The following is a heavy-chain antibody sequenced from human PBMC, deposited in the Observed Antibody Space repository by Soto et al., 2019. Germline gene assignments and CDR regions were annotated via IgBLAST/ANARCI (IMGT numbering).Heavy chain of an antibody. CDR2: ISSSSGNI. CDR1: GFTFDDYA. V-gene: IGHV3-21*01. D-gene: IGHD4-17*01. J-gene: IGHJ4*02. Sequence: PGGSLRLSCAASGFTFDDYAMHWVRQAPGKGLEWVSGISSSSGNIYYADSVKGRFTISRDNAKNSLYLQMNSLRAEDTAVYYCARHYDPGFDYWGQGTLVTVSS. CDR3: ARHYDPGFDY.